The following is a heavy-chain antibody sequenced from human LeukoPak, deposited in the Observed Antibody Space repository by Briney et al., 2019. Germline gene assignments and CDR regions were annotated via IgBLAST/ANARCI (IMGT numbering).Heavy chain of an antibody. Sequence: GGSLRLSCGASGFTFSSYGMHWVRQAPGKGLEWVAFIRSDGSTKSYADSEKGRFAISRDNSKNTLYLQMNSLRAEDTAVYYCARRVGDLLLWDWGQGTLVTVSS. CDR3: ARRVGDLLLWD. CDR1: GFTFSSYG. J-gene: IGHJ4*02. CDR2: IRSDGSTK. D-gene: IGHD3-16*02. V-gene: IGHV3-30*02.